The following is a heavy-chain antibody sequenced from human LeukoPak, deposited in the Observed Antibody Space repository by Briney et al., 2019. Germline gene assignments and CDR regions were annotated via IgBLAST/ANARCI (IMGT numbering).Heavy chain of an antibody. CDR2: MSGSGGMT. Sequence: QPGGSLRLSCAVSGFTFSAYAMSWVRQAPGKGLEWVSAMSGSGGMTYYADSVKGWFSISRDNSKNTLHLQMNSLRAEDTAVFYCAKGAMPYYDGSGYNYFDYWGQGTPVTVSS. V-gene: IGHV3-23*01. D-gene: IGHD3-22*01. CDR1: GFTFSAYA. J-gene: IGHJ4*02. CDR3: AKGAMPYYDGSGYNYFDY.